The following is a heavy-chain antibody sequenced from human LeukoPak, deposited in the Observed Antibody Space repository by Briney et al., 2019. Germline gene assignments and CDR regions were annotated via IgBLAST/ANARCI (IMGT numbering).Heavy chain of an antibody. Sequence: PGGSLRLSCAVSGFTFSSYAMHWVRRAPGKGLQWVTTISYDGNDKYYADSLKGRFTISRDKSKNTLYLQVSSLRPEDTAVYYCARSPIFEYYGLDVWGQGTTVTVSS. J-gene: IGHJ6*02. D-gene: IGHD3-3*01. CDR2: ISYDGNDK. CDR3: ARSPIFEYYGLDV. V-gene: IGHV3-30*15. CDR1: GFTFSSYA.